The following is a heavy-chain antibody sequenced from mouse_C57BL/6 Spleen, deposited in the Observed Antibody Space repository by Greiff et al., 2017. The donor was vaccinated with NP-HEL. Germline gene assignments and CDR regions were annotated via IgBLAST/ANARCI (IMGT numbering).Heavy chain of an antibody. Sequence: VQLQQPGAELVKPGASVKMSCKASGYTFTSYWITWVKQRPGQGLEWIGDIYPGSGSTNYNEKFKSKATLTVDTSSSTAYMQLSSLTYEDSAVYCGVRWDTTGEGFAYWGQGTLVTVSA. CDR1: GYTFTSYW. CDR3: VRWDTTGEGFAY. J-gene: IGHJ3*01. CDR2: IYPGSGST. D-gene: IGHD1-1*01. V-gene: IGHV1-55*01.